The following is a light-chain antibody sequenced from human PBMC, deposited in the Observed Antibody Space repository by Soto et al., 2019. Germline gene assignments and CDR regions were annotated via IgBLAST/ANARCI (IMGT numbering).Light chain of an antibody. CDR1: SSNIGGNS. J-gene: IGLJ1*01. CDR2: DDN. CDR3: GSGDSSLSPHV. Sequence: QSVLTQPPSVSAAPGQKVTISCSGSSSNIGGNSVSWYQQLPGTAPKLLIYDDNKRPSGIPDRFSGSKSGTSATLGITGFQTGDESDYYCGSGDSSLSPHVFVTGTKVT. V-gene: IGLV1-51*01.